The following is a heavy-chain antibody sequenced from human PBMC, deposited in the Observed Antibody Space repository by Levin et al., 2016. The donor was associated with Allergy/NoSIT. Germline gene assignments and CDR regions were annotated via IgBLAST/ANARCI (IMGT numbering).Heavy chain of an antibody. Sequence: GSLRLSCTVSGGSISSYYWSWIRQPPGKGLEWIGYIYYSGSTNYNPSLKSRVTISVDTSKNQFSLKLSSVTAADTAVYYCARASGHSSYFDYWGQGTLVTVSS. CDR3: ARASGHSSYFDY. CDR2: IYYSGST. V-gene: IGHV4-59*01. CDR1: GGSISSYY. D-gene: IGHD4-11*01. J-gene: IGHJ4*02.